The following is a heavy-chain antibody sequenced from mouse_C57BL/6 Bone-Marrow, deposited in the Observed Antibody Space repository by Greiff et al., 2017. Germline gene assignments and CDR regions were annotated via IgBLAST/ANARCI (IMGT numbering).Heavy chain of an antibody. V-gene: IGHV1-36*01. CDR3: EREGGSSQGYAMDY. CDR2: VYPSNGGT. J-gene: IGHJ2*01. D-gene: IGHD1-1*01. CDR1: GFTFTDYS. Sequence: EVQLQQSGPVLVKPGPSVKISCKASGFTFTDYSMPWVKQSHGKSLEWIGLVYPSNGGTSYNQKFKGKATLTVDTSSSTAYMELNSLTSEDSAVYYCEREGGSSQGYAMDYWGQGTTLTVSS.